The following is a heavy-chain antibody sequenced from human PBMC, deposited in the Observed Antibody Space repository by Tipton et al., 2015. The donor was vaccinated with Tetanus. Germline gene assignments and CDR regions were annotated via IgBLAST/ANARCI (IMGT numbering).Heavy chain of an antibody. V-gene: IGHV3-33*05. CDR1: GFTFSRYG. Sequence: SGFTFSRYGMHWVRQAPGKGLEWVALISHDGNNKYYSDSVKGRFTTSSDNSRNTLSLQMDSLRAEDTGVYYCARDYEYSFGYSVVNGLDVWGQGTTVTVSS. J-gene: IGHJ6*02. D-gene: IGHD5-18*01. CDR3: ARDYEYSFGYSVVNGLDV. CDR2: ISHDGNNK.